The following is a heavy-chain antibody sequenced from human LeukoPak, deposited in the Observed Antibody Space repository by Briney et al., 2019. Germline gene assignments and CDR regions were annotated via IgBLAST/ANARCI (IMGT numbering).Heavy chain of an antibody. V-gene: IGHV3-33*01. Sequence: PGRSLRLSCVASGFSFETSGMHWVRQAPGKGLEWVADIWYDGGSEYYADWVKGRFTISRDNAKNTLYLEVNSLRVEDTAVYYCARVPGKYGNGPFDNWGQGTLVSVSS. CDR1: GFSFETSG. CDR3: ARVPGKYGNGPFDN. CDR2: IWYDGGSE. J-gene: IGHJ4*02. D-gene: IGHD2-8*01.